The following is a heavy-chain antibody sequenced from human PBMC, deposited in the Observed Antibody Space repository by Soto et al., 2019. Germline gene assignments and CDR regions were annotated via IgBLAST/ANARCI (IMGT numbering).Heavy chain of an antibody. CDR1: GYTFSNYA. CDR2: ISTYDGDT. D-gene: IGHD5-12*01. Sequence: QVHLVQSGAEVKKPGASVKVSCKASGYTFSNYAVTWVRQAPGQGLEWMGWISTYDGDTRYAQRLQGRVTMTTDISPRTAHMERRSLRSDDTAVYFCARGQDNRNTGYDYLDYWGQGTLVTVSS. CDR3: ARGQDNRNTGYDYLDY. V-gene: IGHV1-18*01. J-gene: IGHJ4*02.